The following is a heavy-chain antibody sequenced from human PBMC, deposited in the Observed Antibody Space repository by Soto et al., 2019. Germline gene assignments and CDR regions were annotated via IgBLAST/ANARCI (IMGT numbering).Heavy chain of an antibody. D-gene: IGHD5-12*01. CDR2: IIPIFGSA. V-gene: IGHV1-69*14. Sequence: QVQLVQSGAEVKKPGSSVKVSCKASGGTFGSYGLSWVRQAPGQGLEWMGGIIPIFGSANYAQKFQGRVTITADICTSTAYMELSSLRSEDTAVYSCARESGYNFGPFDYWGQGALVTVSS. CDR1: GGTFGSYG. CDR3: ARESGYNFGPFDY. J-gene: IGHJ4*02.